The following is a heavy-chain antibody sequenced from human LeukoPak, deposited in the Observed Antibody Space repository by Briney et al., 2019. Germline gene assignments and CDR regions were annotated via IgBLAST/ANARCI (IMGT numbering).Heavy chain of an antibody. CDR3: AEGGDYGYYYYGMDV. D-gene: IGHD4-17*01. CDR2: ISYDGSNK. CDR1: GFTFSSYA. J-gene: IGHJ6*02. Sequence: TGGSLRLSCAASGFTFSSYAMHWARQAPGKGLEWVAVISYDGSNKYYADSVKGRITISRDNSKNTLYLQMNSLRAEDTAVYYCAEGGDYGYYYYGMDVWGQGTTVTVSS. V-gene: IGHV3-30-3*01.